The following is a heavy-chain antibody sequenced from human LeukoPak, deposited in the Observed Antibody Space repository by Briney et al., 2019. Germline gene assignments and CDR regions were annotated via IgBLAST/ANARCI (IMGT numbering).Heavy chain of an antibody. CDR3: ARGNGGTMIVVVITQFDY. V-gene: IGHV4-39*07. J-gene: IGHJ4*02. D-gene: IGHD3-22*01. CDR1: GGSISSSSYY. CDR2: IYYSGST. Sequence: SETLSLTCTVSGGSISSSSYYWGWIRQPPGKGLEWIGSIYYSGSTYYNPSLKSRVTIPVDTSKNQFSLKLSSVTAADTAVYYCARGNGGTMIVVVITQFDYWGQGTLVTVSS.